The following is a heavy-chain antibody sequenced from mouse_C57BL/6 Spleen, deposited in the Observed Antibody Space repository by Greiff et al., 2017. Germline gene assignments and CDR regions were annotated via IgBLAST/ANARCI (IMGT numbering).Heavy chain of an antibody. D-gene: IGHD2-3*01. Sequence: EVQLQQSGPELVKPGASVKISCKASGYTFTDYYMNWVKQSHGKSLEWIGDINPNNGGTSYNQKFKGKATLTVDKSSSTAYMELRSLTSEDSAIYYCASSDGYYERYWGQGTTLTVSS. V-gene: IGHV1-26*01. CDR3: ASSDGYYERY. CDR1: GYTFTDYY. J-gene: IGHJ2*01. CDR2: INPNNGGT.